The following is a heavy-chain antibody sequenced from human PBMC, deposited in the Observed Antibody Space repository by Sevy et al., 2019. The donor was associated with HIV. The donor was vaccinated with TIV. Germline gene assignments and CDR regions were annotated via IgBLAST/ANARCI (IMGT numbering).Heavy chain of an antibody. Sequence: SETLSLTCTVSGGSITNYYGGWIRQPPGMRLEWIGYIHSSGNTNSNPSLKSRVTISVDTSKNQFSLNLNSVTAADTAVYYCARYMGSSTSFDYWGQGTLVTVSS. CDR1: GGSITNYY. J-gene: IGHJ4*02. D-gene: IGHD2-2*01. V-gene: IGHV4-59*13. CDR3: ARYMGSSTSFDY. CDR2: IHSSGNT.